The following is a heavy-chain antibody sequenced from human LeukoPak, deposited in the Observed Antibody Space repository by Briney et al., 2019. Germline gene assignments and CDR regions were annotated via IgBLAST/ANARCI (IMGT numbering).Heavy chain of an antibody. D-gene: IGHD3-16*01. J-gene: IGHJ6*02. Sequence: GGSLRLSCAASGFTFSSYWMSWVRQAPGKGLEWVANMNRDGSEKNYVDSIKGRFTISRDNAANSLYLQMNSLRVENTAVYYCARDGGIIRFGGQDVWGQGTTVIVS. CDR2: MNRDGSEK. CDR3: ARDGGIIRFGGQDV. V-gene: IGHV3-7*01. CDR1: GFTFSSYW.